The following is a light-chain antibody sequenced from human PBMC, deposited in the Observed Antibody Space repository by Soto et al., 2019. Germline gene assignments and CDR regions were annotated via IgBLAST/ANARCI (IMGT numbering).Light chain of an antibody. CDR1: SSNIGAGYD. Sequence: QSVLTQPPSVSGAPGQRVTISCTGSSSNIGAGYDVHWFQPLPGTAPKLLIYANTNRPSGVTDRFSGSKSGTSASLAITGVQAEDEADYDCQSSDSRLRGWVFGGGTKLSVL. V-gene: IGLV1-40*01. CDR3: QSSDSRLRGWV. J-gene: IGLJ3*02. CDR2: ANT.